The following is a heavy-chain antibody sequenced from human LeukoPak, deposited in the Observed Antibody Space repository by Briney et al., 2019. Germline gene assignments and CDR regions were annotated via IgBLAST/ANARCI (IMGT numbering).Heavy chain of an antibody. D-gene: IGHD3-22*01. CDR1: GGSISGCSHY. J-gene: IGHJ4*02. V-gene: IGHV4-39*07. CDR3: ARGTYDSSGYYYVHYFDY. CDR2: INHSGST. Sequence: SETLSLTCTISGGSISGCSHYWSWIRQPPGKGLEWIGEINHSGSTNYNPSLKSRVTISVDTSKNQFSLKLSSVTAADTAVYYCARGTYDSSGYYYVHYFDYWGQGTLVTVSS.